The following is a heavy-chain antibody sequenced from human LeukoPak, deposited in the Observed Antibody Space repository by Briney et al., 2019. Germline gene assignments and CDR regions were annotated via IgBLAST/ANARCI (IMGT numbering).Heavy chain of an antibody. CDR1: GGSISTSSFY. J-gene: IGHJ6*02. Sequence: SETLSLTCTVSGGSISTSSFYWGWIRQAPGKGLEWIENIYYSGSTYYNPSLKSRVTLSVDTSKNQFSLKLYSVTAADTAVYYCAKYSYGWGGYYYYGMDVWGQGTTVTVSS. CDR3: AKYSYGWGGYYYYGMDV. V-gene: IGHV4-39*07. CDR2: IYYSGST. D-gene: IGHD5-18*01.